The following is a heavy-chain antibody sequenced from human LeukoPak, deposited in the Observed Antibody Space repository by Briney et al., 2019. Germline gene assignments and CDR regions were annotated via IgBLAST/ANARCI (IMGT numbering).Heavy chain of an antibody. CDR1: GYTFTGYY. CDR3: ARDRGGRDGYNFGY. D-gene: IGHD5-24*01. Sequence: ASVKVSCKASGYTFTGYYMHWVRQAPGQGLEWMGWINPNSGGTNYAQKFQGRVTMTRDTSISTAYMELSRLRSDDTAVYYCARDRGGRDGYNFGYWGQGTLVTVSS. V-gene: IGHV1-2*02. J-gene: IGHJ4*02. CDR2: INPNSGGT.